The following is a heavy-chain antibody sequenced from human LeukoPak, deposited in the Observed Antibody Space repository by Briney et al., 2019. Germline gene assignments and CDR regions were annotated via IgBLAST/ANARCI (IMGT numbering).Heavy chain of an antibody. Sequence: SETLSLTCTVSGGSISTNYWSWIRQPPGKRLEWIGYIYYSGSTNYNPSLKSRVTISVDTSKNQFSLKLSSVTAADTALYYCARDPYGGNSFDYWGQGTLVTVSS. CDR1: GGSISTNY. V-gene: IGHV4-59*01. CDR3: ARDPYGGNSFDY. CDR2: IYYSGST. J-gene: IGHJ4*02. D-gene: IGHD4-23*01.